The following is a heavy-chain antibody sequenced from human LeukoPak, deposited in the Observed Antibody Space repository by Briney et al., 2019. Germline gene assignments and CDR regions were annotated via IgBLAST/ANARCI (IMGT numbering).Heavy chain of an antibody. CDR3: ARDPGYSSDYYFDY. CDR2: IIPILGIA. CDR1: GGTFSSYA. J-gene: IGHJ4*02. V-gene: IGHV1-69*04. D-gene: IGHD6-19*01. Sequence: ASVKVSCKASGGTFSSYAISWVRQAPGQGLEWMGRIIPILGIANYAQKFQGRVTITADKSTSTAYMELSSLRSEDTAVYYCARDPGYSSDYYFDYWGQGTLVTVSS.